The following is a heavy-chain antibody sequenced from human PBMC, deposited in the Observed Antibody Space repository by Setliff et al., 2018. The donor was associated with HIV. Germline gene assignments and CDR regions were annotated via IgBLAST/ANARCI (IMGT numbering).Heavy chain of an antibody. CDR2: IYYSGST. CDR1: GGSISSYY. CDR3: ARGVTHPPPFGAFDI. J-gene: IGHJ3*02. Sequence: PSETLSLTCTVSGGSISSYYWSWIRQPAGKGLEWIGYIYYSGSTKYNPSLKSRLTISVDTSKNQFSLKLRSVTAADTAFYYCARGVTHPPPFGAFDIWGLGTLVTVSS. V-gene: IGHV4-59*01. D-gene: IGHD5-18*01.